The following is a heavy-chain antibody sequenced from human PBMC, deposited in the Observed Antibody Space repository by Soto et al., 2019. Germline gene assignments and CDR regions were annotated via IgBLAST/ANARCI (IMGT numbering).Heavy chain of an antibody. CDR1: GFTFSSYG. J-gene: IGHJ6*02. D-gene: IGHD5-18*01. V-gene: IGHV3-30*18. CDR2: ISYDGSNK. Sequence: QVQLVESGGGVVQPGRSLRLSCAASGFTFSSYGMHWVRQAPGKGLEWVAVISYDGSNKYYADSVKGRFTISRDNSKKTLYLQMNSLRAKDKAVYYCAKGSDTAMAAKDYYGMDVWGQGTTVTVSS. CDR3: AKGSDTAMAAKDYYGMDV.